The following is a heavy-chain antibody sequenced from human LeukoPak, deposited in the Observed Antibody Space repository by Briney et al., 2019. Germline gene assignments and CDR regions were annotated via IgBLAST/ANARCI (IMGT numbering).Heavy chain of an antibody. CDR1: GFTFISYA. Sequence: GGSLRLSCAASGFTFISYAIHWVRQAPGKGLEGVAVISFHGTDTFYADSVKGRFTISRDNSKNTLYLQMSSLRGDDTAVYYCARDHENILTGYYTTGVGDWGQGTLVTVSS. CDR2: ISFHGTDT. D-gene: IGHD3-9*01. V-gene: IGHV3-30*04. J-gene: IGHJ4*02. CDR3: ARDHENILTGYYTTGVGD.